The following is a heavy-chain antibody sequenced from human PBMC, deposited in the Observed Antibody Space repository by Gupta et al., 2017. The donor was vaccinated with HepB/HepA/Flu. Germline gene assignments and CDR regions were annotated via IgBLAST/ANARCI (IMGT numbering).Heavy chain of an antibody. CDR3: ARSTAYYDFWSGSSDYYYMDV. V-gene: IGHV4-59*01. CDR2: IYYSGNT. CDR1: GGSISSYY. J-gene: IGHJ6*03. D-gene: IGHD3-3*01. Sequence: QVQLQESGPGLVKPSETLSLTCTVSGGSISSYYCSWIRQPPGKGLEWIGYIYYSGNTNYNPSLKSRVTISVDTSKNQFSLKLSSVTAADTAVYYCARSTAYYDFWSGSSDYYYMDVWGKGTTVTVSS.